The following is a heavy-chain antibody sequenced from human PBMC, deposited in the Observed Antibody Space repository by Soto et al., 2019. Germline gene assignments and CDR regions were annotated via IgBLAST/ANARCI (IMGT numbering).Heavy chain of an antibody. V-gene: IGHV4-59*08. D-gene: IGHD3-10*01. CDR2: IDNGGGT. J-gene: IGHJ6*03. Sequence: QVQLQESGPGLVKPSETLSLTCTVSSDSRSSHKWSWIRQPPGKGLEWMGYIDNGGGTSYNPSLRSRVTMSVDTSTLQFTLKLSSVTAADTAVYYCVRQGFGVLHGLVDVWGKGTMVTVS. CDR1: SDSRSSHK. CDR3: VRQGFGVLHGLVDV.